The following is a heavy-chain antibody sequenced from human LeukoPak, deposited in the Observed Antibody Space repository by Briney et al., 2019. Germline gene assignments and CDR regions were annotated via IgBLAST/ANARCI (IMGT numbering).Heavy chain of an antibody. CDR2: IKQDGSEK. V-gene: IGHV3-7*01. Sequence: AGGSLRLSCAASGFTFSSYAMSWVRQAPGKGLEWVANIKQDGSEKYYVDSVKGRFTISRDNAKNSLYLQMNSLRAEDTAVYYCAREGNDFWSGYYGGLFDYWGQGTLVTVSS. CDR3: AREGNDFWSGYYGGLFDY. CDR1: GFTFSSYA. J-gene: IGHJ4*02. D-gene: IGHD3-3*01.